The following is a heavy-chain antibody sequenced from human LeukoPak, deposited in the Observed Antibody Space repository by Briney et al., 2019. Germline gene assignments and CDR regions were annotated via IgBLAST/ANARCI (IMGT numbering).Heavy chain of an antibody. CDR2: TYYRSKLYN. Sequence: SQTLSLTCAISGDSDSSNSAAWNWIGQSPSRGLEWLGRTYYRSKLYNDYAVSVKSRITINPDTSKNQFSLQLNSVTPEDTAVYYCARAGLAAAGYYYYYYMDVWGKGTTVTVSS. CDR3: ARAGLAAAGYYYYYYMDV. D-gene: IGHD6-13*01. CDR1: GDSDSSNSAA. V-gene: IGHV6-1*01. J-gene: IGHJ6*03.